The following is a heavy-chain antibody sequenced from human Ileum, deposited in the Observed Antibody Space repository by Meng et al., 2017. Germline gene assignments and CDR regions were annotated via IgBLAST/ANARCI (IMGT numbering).Heavy chain of an antibody. V-gene: IGHV3-74*03. CDR2: IKYDGSIT. CDR3: ARSDWFDP. Sequence: EAHLVQAGGGYVQPWGSRRLAWTASGFTFSSSWMHWVRQVPGKVLVWVSRIKYDGSITMYADFVKGRFTISRDNAKNTLYLQMNNLMAEDTAVYYCARSDWFDPWGQGTLVTVSS. CDR1: GFTFSSSW. J-gene: IGHJ5*02.